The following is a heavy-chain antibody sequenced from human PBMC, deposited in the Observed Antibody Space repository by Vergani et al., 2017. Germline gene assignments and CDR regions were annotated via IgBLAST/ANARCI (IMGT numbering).Heavy chain of an antibody. J-gene: IGHJ6*03. V-gene: IGHV1-69*01. CDR2: IIPIFGTA. D-gene: IGHD2-2*01. Sequence: QVQLVQSGAEVKKPGSSVKVSCKASGGTFSSYAISWVRQAPGQGLEWMGGIIPIFGTANYAQKFQGRVTITADESTSTAYMELSSLRSEDTAVYYCAREYXSSTSCYPRDYYYYYMDVWGKGTTVTVSS. CDR1: GGTFSSYA. CDR3: AREYXSSTSCYPRDYYYYYMDV.